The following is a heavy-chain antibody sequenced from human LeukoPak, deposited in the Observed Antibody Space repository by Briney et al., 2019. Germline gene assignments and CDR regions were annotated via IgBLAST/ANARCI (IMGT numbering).Heavy chain of an antibody. CDR2: IYYSGST. D-gene: IGHD3-10*01. V-gene: IGHV4-34*01. J-gene: IGHJ5*02. CDR1: GGSFIGYY. CDR3: ARVELLWFGELLYPNWFDP. Sequence: PSETLSLTCGVYGGSFIGYYWSWIRQPPGKGLEWIGSIYYSGSTYYNPSLKSRVTISVDTSKNQFSLKLSSVTAADTAVYYCARVELLWFGELLYPNWFDPWGQGTLVTVSS.